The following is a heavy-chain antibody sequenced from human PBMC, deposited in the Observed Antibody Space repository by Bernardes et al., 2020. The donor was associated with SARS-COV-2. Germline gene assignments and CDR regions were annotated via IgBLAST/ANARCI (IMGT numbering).Heavy chain of an antibody. V-gene: IGHV4-34*01. J-gene: IGHJ4*02. CDR1: GGSFSGYY. CDR3: ARYYYGSGSPTFDY. D-gene: IGHD3-10*01. CDR2: INHSGST. Sequence: TLSLTCAVYGGSFSGYYWSWIRQPPGKGLEWIGEINHSGSTNYNPSLKSRVTISVDTSKNQFSLKLSSVTAADTAVYYCARYYYGSGSPTFDYWGQGTLVTVSS.